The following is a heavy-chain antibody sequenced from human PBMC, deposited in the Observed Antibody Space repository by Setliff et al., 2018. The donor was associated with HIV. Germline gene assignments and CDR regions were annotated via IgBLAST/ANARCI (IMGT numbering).Heavy chain of an antibody. D-gene: IGHD3-10*01. V-gene: IGHV1-69*10. CDR1: GGTSSTYA. CDR2: IIPILEIT. Sequence: SVKVSCKASGGTSSTYAMNWVRQAPGQGLEWMGQIIPILEITSYAQKFQGRLTLTADESTTTMYMELSSLRSDDTAVYYCAGPRGDEAFDIWGQGTMVT. J-gene: IGHJ3*02. CDR3: AGPRGDEAFDI.